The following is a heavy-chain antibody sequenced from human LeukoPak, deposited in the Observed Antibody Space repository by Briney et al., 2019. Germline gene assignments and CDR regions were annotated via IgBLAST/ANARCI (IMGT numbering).Heavy chain of an antibody. D-gene: IGHD2-2*02. CDR3: ARYCSSTSCYRSHMDV. J-gene: IGHJ6*03. CDR2: ISYDVNNK. Sequence: GGSQRLSCAASGFTVSSYAMHWVRQAPGQGPDCGAVISYDVNNKYYADSVTGRFTISRDNSKNALYLQMNSLRPEDTAVYYCARYCSSTSCYRSHMDVWGKGTTVTVSS. CDR1: GFTVSSYA. V-gene: IGHV3-30*01.